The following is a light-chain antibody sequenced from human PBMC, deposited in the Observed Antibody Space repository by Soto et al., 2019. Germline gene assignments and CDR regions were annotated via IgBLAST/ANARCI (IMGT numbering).Light chain of an antibody. CDR1: QSISSY. V-gene: IGKV1-16*01. CDR3: QHYNSYPWT. Sequence: DIQMTQSPSSLSASVGDRVTITCRASQSISSYLHWYQQKPGKAPKLLIYAASSLQTGLPSSFSGSGSGTEFTLTISSLQPDDFAIYYCQHYNSYPWTFGQGTKVDIK. J-gene: IGKJ1*01. CDR2: AAS.